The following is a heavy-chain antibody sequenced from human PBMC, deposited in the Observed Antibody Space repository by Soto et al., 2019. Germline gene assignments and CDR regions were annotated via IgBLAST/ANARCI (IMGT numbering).Heavy chain of an antibody. V-gene: IGHV1-69*02. CDR3: ASALDNGDYVLDY. J-gene: IGHJ4*02. CDR1: GGTFSSYT. Sequence: ASVKVSCKASGGTFSSYTISWVRQAPGQGLEWMGRIIPILGIANYAQKFQGRVTITADKSTSTAYMELSSLRSEDTAVYYCASALDNGDYVLDYWGQGTLVTVSS. D-gene: IGHD4-17*01. CDR2: IIPILGIA.